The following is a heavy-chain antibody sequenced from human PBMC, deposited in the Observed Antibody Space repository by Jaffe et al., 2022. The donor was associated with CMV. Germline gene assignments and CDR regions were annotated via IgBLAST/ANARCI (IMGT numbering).Heavy chain of an antibody. J-gene: IGHJ6*03. CDR1: GFTFSSYG. V-gene: IGHV3-33*08. Sequence: QVQLVESGGGVVQPGRSLRLSCAASGFTFSSYGMHWVRQAPGKGLEWVAVIWYDGSNKYYADSVKGRFTISRDNSKNTLYLQMNSLRAEDTAVYYCARPAVAGNYYYYYMDVWGKGTTVTVSS. D-gene: IGHD6-19*01. CDR2: IWYDGSNK. CDR3: ARPAVAGNYYYYYMDV.